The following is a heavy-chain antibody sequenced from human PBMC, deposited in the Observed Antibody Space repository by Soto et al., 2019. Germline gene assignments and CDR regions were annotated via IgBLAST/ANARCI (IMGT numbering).Heavy chain of an antibody. CDR1: GGSISSGDYY. D-gene: IGHD2-21*02. Sequence: SETLSLTCTVSGGSISSGDYYWSWIRQPPRKGLEWIGYIDYSGSTYYNPSLKSRVTISVDTSKNQFSLRLSSVAAAATAVYYCARLVVTASTDVFDIWGQGTMVTVS. CDR3: ARLVVTASTDVFDI. CDR2: IDYSGST. J-gene: IGHJ3*02. V-gene: IGHV4-30-4*01.